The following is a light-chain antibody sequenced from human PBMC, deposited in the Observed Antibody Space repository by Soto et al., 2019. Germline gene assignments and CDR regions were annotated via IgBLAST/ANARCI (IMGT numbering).Light chain of an antibody. CDR3: EQVNSYPLT. J-gene: IGKJ4*02. V-gene: IGKV1-9*01. Sequence: DIQLTQSPSFLSASVGDRVTITCRASQGISSSLAWYQQKPGKAPNLLIYAASTLQTGVPTRFSGSGSGTEVTLTIISLQPEDFASYYCEQVNSYPLTFGGGTKVEIK. CDR2: AAS. CDR1: QGISSS.